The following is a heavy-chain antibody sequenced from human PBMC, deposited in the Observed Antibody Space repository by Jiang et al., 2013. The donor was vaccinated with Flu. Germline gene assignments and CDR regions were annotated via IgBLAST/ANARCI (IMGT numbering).Heavy chain of an antibody. CDR1: GFSLTTTKMC. D-gene: IGHD1-26*01. V-gene: IGHV2-70*16. CDR2: VDWDADK. CDR3: ARGYYYFDY. Sequence: KPTQTLTLICTFSGFSLTTTKMCVNWIRQPPGRALEWLARVDWDADKFYNTSLKTRLTISKDTSKNQVVLTMTDMDPVDTAIYYCARGYYYFDYWGQGTLVTVSS. J-gene: IGHJ4*02.